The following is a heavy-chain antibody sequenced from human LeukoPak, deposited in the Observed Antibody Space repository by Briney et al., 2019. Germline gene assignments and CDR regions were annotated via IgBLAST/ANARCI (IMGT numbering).Heavy chain of an antibody. CDR3: ARSQAHSNFDH. Sequence: PGGSLRLSCAASGFTFSNYWMHWVRQAPGKGLVWVSRINTEGTTTSYADSVEGRFTISRDNAKNTLYLQMNSLRSKDTAMYYCARSQAHSNFDHWGQGTLVTVSS. V-gene: IGHV3-74*01. CDR1: GFTFSNYW. J-gene: IGHJ4*02. CDR2: INTEGTTT.